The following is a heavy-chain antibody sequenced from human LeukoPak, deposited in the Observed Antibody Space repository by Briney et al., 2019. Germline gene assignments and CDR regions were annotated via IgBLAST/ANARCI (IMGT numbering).Heavy chain of an antibody. D-gene: IGHD2-21*02. V-gene: IGHV3-20*04. CDR3: ARVLVPGTAEWDY. CDR2: INWNGIST. CDR1: GFTFDDYG. J-gene: IGHJ4*02. Sequence: PGGSLRLSCAASGFTFDDYGLNWVRQAPGKGLEWVSGINWNGISTAYADSVKGRFTISRDNAKNSVYLQMNSLRAEDTALYYCARVLVPGTAEWDYWGQGTLVTVSS.